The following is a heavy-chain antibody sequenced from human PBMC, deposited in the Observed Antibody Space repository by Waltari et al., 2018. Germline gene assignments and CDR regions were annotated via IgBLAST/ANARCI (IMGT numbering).Heavy chain of an antibody. V-gene: IGHV3-23*03. CDR1: GFTFSSYA. CDR3: AKLIPLADV. CDR2: IYSGGST. Sequence: EVQLLESGGGLVQPGGSLRLSCAASGFTFSSYAMSWVRQAPGKGLEWVSVIYSGGSTYDADSVKGRFTISREKSKNTLYLQMNSLRAEDKAVYYCAKLIPLADVWGKGTTVTVSS. J-gene: IGHJ6*04.